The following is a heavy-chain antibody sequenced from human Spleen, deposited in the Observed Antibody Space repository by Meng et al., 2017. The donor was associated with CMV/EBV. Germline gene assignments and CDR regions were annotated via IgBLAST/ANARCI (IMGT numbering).Heavy chain of an antibody. V-gene: IGHV1-69*10. D-gene: IGHD2-2*01. CDR3: ARAGCSSTSCYLYYYYGMDV. CDR2: IIPILGIA. Sequence: SVKVSCKASGGTFSSYTVSWVRQAPGQGLEWMGGIIPILGIANYAQKFQGRVTITADKSTSTAYMERSSLRSDDTAVYYCARAGCSSTSCYLYYYYGMDVWGQGTTVTVSS. J-gene: IGHJ6*02. CDR1: GGTFSSYT.